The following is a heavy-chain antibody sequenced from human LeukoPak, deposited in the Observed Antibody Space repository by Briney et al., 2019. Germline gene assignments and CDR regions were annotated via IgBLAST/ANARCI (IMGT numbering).Heavy chain of an antibody. CDR3: AKPSGRHLNYDFDH. V-gene: IGHV3-23*01. Sequence: PGGSLRLSCAASGFTFSSHAMSWVRQAPGKGLEWVSAISDSGRETFYTDSVKGRFTISRDNSKNTLYLEMNSLRAEDTAVYYCAKPSGRHLNYDFDHWGQGTLVTVSS. D-gene: IGHD1-26*01. J-gene: IGHJ4*02. CDR1: GFTFSSHA. CDR2: ISDSGRET.